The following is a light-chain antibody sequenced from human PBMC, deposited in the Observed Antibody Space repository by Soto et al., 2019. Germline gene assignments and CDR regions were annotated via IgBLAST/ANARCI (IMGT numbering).Light chain of an antibody. CDR1: QGVSSSY. J-gene: IGKJ2*01. CDR2: GAS. V-gene: IGKV3-20*01. Sequence: EIVLTQSPGTLSLSPGERATLSCRASQGVSSSYLDWYQQKPGQAPRLLIYGASSRATSIPDRFSGSGSGTDFTITISRLEPEDFAVYYCQQYGRSPTCGQGTKLEIK. CDR3: QQYGRSPT.